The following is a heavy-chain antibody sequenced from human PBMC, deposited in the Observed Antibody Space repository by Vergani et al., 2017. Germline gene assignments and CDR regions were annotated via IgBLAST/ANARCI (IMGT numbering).Heavy chain of an antibody. CDR2: IHYSQNT. Sequence: QVQLQESGPGLVKSSETLSLTCSVSFDSIRNLHCNWIRQPPVTGLEWIGSIHYSQNTNYNPSLKTRVTISVDTSKNQFSLTLTLVTAADTAVYYCPSDTYSGQRADRWEQGILVSV. V-gene: IGHV4-59*11. CDR1: FDSIRNLH. J-gene: IGHJ5*02. CDR3: PSDTYSGQRADR. D-gene: IGHD4-11*01.